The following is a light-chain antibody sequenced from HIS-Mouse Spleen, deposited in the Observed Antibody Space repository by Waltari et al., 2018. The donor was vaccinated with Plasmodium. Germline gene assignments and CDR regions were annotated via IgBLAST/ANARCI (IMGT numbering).Light chain of an antibody. J-gene: IGKJ3*01. V-gene: IGKV3-15*01. CDR1: QSVSSN. Sequence: EIVMTQSPATLSVSPGERATLSCRASQSVSSNLAWYQQKPGQAPRLLMYGASTRASCNPASVSGSWSGREFTLNIISLQSEDFAVYYCQKYNNWSFTFGPGTKVDIK. CDR2: GAS. CDR3: QKYNNWSFT.